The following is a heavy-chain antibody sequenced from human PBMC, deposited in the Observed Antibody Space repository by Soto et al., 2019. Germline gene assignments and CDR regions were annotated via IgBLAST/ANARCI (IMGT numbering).Heavy chain of an antibody. D-gene: IGHD3-9*01. CDR2: ISYDGKIK. V-gene: IGHV3-30*18. CDR3: AKYRLTDYYFVS. Sequence: QVQLVESGGGVVQPGRSLRLSCATSGFTFSSYHMHWVRQAPGKGLEWVAAISYDGKIKDYAASVEGRFTISRDNSMNTVSLQMNSLRGDDTAVYYCAKYRLTDYYFVSWGQGALVTVSS. J-gene: IGHJ4*02. CDR1: GFTFSSYH.